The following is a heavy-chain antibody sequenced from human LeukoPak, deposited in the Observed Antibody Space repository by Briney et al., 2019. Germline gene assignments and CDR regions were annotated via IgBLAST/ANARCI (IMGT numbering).Heavy chain of an antibody. D-gene: IGHD3-10*02. V-gene: IGHV1-2*02. CDR1: GYTFDENY. CDR3: ARAGDESTSHYVSFHF. CDR2: INPKSGAT. Sequence: ASVKVSCKASGYTFDENYIHWVRQAPGQGPEWMGWINPKSGATDSAQKFQGRLTMTRDTSIATASMDLSGLRLDDTGIYYCARAGDESTSHYVSFHFWGQGTMITVSS. J-gene: IGHJ3*01.